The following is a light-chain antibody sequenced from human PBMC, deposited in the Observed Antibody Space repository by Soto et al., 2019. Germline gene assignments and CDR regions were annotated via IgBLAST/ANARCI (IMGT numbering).Light chain of an antibody. CDR1: QSVSDGY. Sequence: ELVLTQSPGTLSLSPGERASLSCRASQSVSDGYLAWYQKKPGQAPRLLIHAAFNRATGIPTMFSDSGSRTDFTLTINGLEPEDFAVYYCQRYGRSLQIFGPGTRVD. V-gene: IGKV3-20*01. CDR3: QRYGRSLQI. J-gene: IGKJ3*01. CDR2: AAF.